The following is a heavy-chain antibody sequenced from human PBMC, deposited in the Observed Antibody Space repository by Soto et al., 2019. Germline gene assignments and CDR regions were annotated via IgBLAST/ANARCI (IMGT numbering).Heavy chain of an antibody. V-gene: IGHV4-34*01. CDR1: GGSFSGYY. Sequence: QVQLQQWGAGLLKPSETLSLTCAVYGGSFSGYYWSWIRQPPGKGLEWIGEINHSGSTNYNPSLKSRVTLSVDTSKNQFSLKLSSVTAADTAVYYCARGRHRDSGYYYYYYMDVWGKGTTVTVSS. CDR2: INHSGST. CDR3: ARGRHRDSGYYYYYYMDV. D-gene: IGHD5-12*01. J-gene: IGHJ6*03.